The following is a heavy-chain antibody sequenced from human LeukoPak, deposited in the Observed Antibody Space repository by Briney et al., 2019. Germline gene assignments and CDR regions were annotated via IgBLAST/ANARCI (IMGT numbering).Heavy chain of an antibody. CDR1: GFTFSSYA. V-gene: IGHV3-23*01. J-gene: IGHJ4*02. Sequence: HPGGSLRLSCAASGFTFSSYAMTWVRQAPGKGLEWVSGISGSGGRTYYADYVKGRFTISRDNSKNTLYLQMNSLRAEDTAVYYCARGLGRGHFDYWGQGTLVTVSS. D-gene: IGHD5-24*01. CDR3: ARGLGRGHFDY. CDR2: ISGSGGRT.